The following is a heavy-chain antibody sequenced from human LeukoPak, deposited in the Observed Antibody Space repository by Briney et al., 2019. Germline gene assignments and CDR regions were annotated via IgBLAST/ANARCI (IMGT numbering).Heavy chain of an antibody. J-gene: IGHJ4*02. CDR3: ARDLSGTGATTLAY. CDR1: GGSISRGTYY. D-gene: IGHD1-26*01. V-gene: IGHV4-61*02. CDR2: ISTSGST. Sequence: SQTLSLTCTVSGGSISRGTYYWSWIRQPAGKGPHWIVRISTSGSTHYNPSLESRLTISIDTSKNQFSLKLSSVTAADTAVYYCARDLSGTGATTLAYWGLGTLVTVSS.